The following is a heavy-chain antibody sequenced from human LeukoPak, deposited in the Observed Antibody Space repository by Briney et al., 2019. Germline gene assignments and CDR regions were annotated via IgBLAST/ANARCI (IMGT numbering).Heavy chain of an antibody. J-gene: IGHJ4*02. CDR3: ARQTPASGHSSEVDY. V-gene: IGHV5-10-1*01. Sequence: PSFQGHVTISADKSISTAYLQWSSLKASDTAMYYCARQTPASGHSSEVDYWGQGTLVTVSS. D-gene: IGHD6-19*01.